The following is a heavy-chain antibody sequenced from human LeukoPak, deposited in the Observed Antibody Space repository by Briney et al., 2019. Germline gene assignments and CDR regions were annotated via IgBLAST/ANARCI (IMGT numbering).Heavy chain of an antibody. CDR3: ARGLDLEGLDY. D-gene: IGHD1-1*01. CDR2: INDSGTY. J-gene: IGHJ4*02. CDR1: GGSFSDYN. V-gene: IGHV4-34*01. Sequence: SETLSLTCAVSGGSFSDYNWTWLRQSPEKGVEWLGEINDSGTYHYNPSLKRRVTISVDTAKNPFSLELRSVTAADTAVYYCARGLDLEGLDYWGQGTLVTVSS.